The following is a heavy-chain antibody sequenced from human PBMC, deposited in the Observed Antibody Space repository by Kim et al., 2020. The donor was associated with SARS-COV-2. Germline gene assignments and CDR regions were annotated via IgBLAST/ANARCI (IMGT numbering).Heavy chain of an antibody. V-gene: IGHV1-2*06. J-gene: IGHJ4*02. CDR3: ARDDTLGYSVY. Sequence: ASVKVSCKASGYSFTFFYIHWARQAPGQGLEWMGRINPYTGGANYARKFQGRVTVTSDTSLSTAYMDLSGLTSDDTAVYFCARDDTLGYSVYWGQGTLVAVSS. CDR1: GYSFTFFY. D-gene: IGHD5-18*01. CDR2: INPYTGGA.